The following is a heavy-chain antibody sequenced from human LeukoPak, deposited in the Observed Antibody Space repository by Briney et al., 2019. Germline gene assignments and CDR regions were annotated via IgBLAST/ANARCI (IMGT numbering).Heavy chain of an antibody. CDR3: ARVEREHYSYYYYYYMDV. V-gene: IGHV1-18*01. D-gene: IGHD1-26*01. CDR1: GYTFTSYG. CDR2: ISAYNGNT. Sequence: GASVKVSCKASGYTFTSYGISWVRQAPGQGLEWMGWISAYNGNTNYAQKLQGRVTMTTDTSTSTAYMELRSLRSDDTAVYYCARVEREHYSYYYYYYMDVWGKGTTVTVSS. J-gene: IGHJ6*03.